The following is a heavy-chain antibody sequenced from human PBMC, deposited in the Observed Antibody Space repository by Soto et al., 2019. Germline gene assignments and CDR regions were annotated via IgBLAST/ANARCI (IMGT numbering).Heavy chain of an antibody. J-gene: IGHJ6*02. CDR3: ARDYGDYYYYGMDV. CDR2: IYYSGST. V-gene: IGHV4-31*03. Sequence: LSLTFTVSGXSISSGGYYWSWIRQHPGKGLEWIGYIYYSGSTYYNPSLKSRVTISVDTSKNQFSLKLSSVTAADTAVYYCARDYGDYYYYGMDVWGQGTTVTVSS. CDR1: GXSISSGGYY. D-gene: IGHD4-17*01.